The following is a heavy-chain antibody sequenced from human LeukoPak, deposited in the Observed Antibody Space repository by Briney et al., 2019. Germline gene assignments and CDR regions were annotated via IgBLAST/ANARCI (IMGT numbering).Heavy chain of an antibody. CDR2: IIPILGTA. J-gene: IGHJ6*03. Sequence: SVTVSCKASGGTFSSYAISWVRQAPGQGLEWMGGIIPILGTANYAQKFQGRVTITADKSTSTAYMELSSLRSEDTAVYYCARGISVVSHASQYYYYYYMDVWGKGTTVTVSS. D-gene: IGHD2-15*01. V-gene: IGHV1-69*06. CDR1: GGTFSSYA. CDR3: ARGISVVSHASQYYYYYYMDV.